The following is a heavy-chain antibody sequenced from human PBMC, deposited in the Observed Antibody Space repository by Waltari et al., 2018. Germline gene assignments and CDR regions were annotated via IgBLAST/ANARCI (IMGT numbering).Heavy chain of an antibody. V-gene: IGHV3-7*01. CDR2: IKQDGSEK. J-gene: IGHJ6*03. D-gene: IGHD6-19*01. CDR3: ARGIAVADLNYYYMDV. CDR1: GFTFSSYW. Sequence: EVQLVESGGGLVQPGGSLRLSCAASGFTFSSYWMSWVRQAPGKGLEWVANIKQDGSEKYYVDSVKGRFTISRDNAKNSLYLQMNSLRAEDTAVYYCARGIAVADLNYYYMDVWGKGTTVTVSS.